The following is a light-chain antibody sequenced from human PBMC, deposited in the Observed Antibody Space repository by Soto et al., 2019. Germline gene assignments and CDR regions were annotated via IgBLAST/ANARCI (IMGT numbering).Light chain of an antibody. V-gene: IGKV3-11*01. CDR2: DAS. Sequence: EVVLTQSPAILSLSPGERATLSCRTSHSVDIYLAWYQQKPGQAPRLLIYDASNRATGVPARFSGRGSGTDFTLTISSLEPEDFAVYYCQQRKIWPPINFGQGTRLEIK. J-gene: IGKJ5*01. CDR3: QQRKIWPPIN. CDR1: HSVDIY.